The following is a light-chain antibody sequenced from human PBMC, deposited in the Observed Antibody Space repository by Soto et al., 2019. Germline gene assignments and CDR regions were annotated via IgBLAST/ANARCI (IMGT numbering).Light chain of an antibody. J-gene: IGKJ5*01. CDR3: QQRHMWPIT. CDR1: QSFRGL. Sequence: EVVLTQSPVTLSLSPGERATLSCRASQSFRGLLAWYQQKPGQAPRLLIYDAYNRATGIPPRFSGSRSGTDFTLTISSLEPEDSAVHYCQQRHMWPITFGQGTRLEIK. V-gene: IGKV3-11*01. CDR2: DAY.